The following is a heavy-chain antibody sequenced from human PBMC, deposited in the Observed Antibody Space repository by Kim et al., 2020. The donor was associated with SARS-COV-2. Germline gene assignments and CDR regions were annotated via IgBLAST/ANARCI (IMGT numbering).Heavy chain of an antibody. D-gene: IGHD5-12*01. V-gene: IGHV3-23*01. CDR2: DDRS. Sequence: DDRSYDAGSLRGRFTDSRDSARNTLYVQMNSLRADDTAVYYCVKGAWLDYWGPGTLVTVSS. J-gene: IGHJ4*02. CDR3: VKGAWLDY.